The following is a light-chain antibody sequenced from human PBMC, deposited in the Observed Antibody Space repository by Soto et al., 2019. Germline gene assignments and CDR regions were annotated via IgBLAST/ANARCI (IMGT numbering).Light chain of an antibody. CDR2: NVS. Sequence: QSALTQPRSVSGSPGQSVTISCTGTSSDVGGYNYVSWYQQHPGKAPKPMIYNVSKRPSGVPDRFSGSKSGNTASLTISGLQAEDEAEYYCCSYAGTCKVVFGGGTKVTV. CDR3: CSYAGTCKVV. CDR1: SSDVGGYNY. V-gene: IGLV2-11*01. J-gene: IGLJ3*02.